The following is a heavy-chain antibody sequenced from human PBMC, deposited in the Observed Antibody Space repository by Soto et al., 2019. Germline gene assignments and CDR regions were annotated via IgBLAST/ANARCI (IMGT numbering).Heavy chain of an antibody. V-gene: IGHV1-3*01. CDR1: GYTFTSYA. D-gene: IGHD4-17*01. CDR3: ARGASSVTTFYFDL. J-gene: IGHJ2*01. CDR2: INPGNGNT. Sequence: QVQVVQSGAEVKKPGASVKVSCKASGYTFTSYAMHWVRQAPGQRLEWMGWINPGNGNTKNSQKFQGRVPITRDTFASTAYMELSSLRSEDTAVYYCARGASSVTTFYFDLWGRGTLVTVSS.